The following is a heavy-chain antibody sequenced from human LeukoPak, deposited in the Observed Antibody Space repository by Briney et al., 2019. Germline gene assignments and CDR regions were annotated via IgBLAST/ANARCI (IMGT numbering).Heavy chain of an antibody. CDR3: ARVGSDSGYDYFDY. CDR2: ICHSGST. CDR1: GGSISSGGYS. D-gene: IGHD5-12*01. J-gene: IGHJ4*02. V-gene: IGHV4-30-2*01. Sequence: PSETLSLTCAVSGGSISSGGYSWSWIRQPPGKGLEWIGYICHSGSTYYNPSLKSRVTISVDRSKNQFSLKLSSVTAADTAVYYCARVGSDSGYDYFDYWGQGTLVTVSS.